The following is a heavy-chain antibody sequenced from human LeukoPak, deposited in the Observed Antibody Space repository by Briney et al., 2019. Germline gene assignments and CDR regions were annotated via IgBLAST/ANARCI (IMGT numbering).Heavy chain of an antibody. CDR2: INSDGSST. Sequence: GGSLRLSCAASGFTFSNYWMHWVRQAPGKGLVWVSRINSDGSSTNYADCVKGRFTISRDNAKNTLFLQMNSLRAEDTAVYYCTRDHSDSSDYYYSGDAFDIWGQGTMVTVSS. CDR3: TRDHSDSSDYYYSGDAFDI. CDR1: GFTFSNYW. J-gene: IGHJ3*02. V-gene: IGHV3-74*01. D-gene: IGHD3-22*01.